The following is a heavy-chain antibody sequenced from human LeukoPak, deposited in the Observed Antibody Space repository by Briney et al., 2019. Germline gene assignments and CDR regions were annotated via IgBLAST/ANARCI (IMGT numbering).Heavy chain of an antibody. CDR1: GFTFSSYW. CDR3: ARILWFGEGPMDV. Sequence: PGGSLRLSCAASGFTFSSYWMSWVRQAPGKGLEWVANIKQDGSEKYYVDSVKGRFTISRDNAKISLSLQMNSLRDEDTAVYYCARILWFGEGPMDVWGQGTTVTVSS. V-gene: IGHV3-7*01. J-gene: IGHJ6*02. D-gene: IGHD3-10*01. CDR2: IKQDGSEK.